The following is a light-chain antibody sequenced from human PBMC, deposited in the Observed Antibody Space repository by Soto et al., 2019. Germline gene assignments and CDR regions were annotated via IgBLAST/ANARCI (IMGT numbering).Light chain of an antibody. V-gene: IGKV3-15*01. CDR1: QSVSSN. J-gene: IGKJ1*01. Sequence: EIVMTQSPATLSVSPGERATLSCRASQSVSSNLAWYQQKPGQAPRLPIYGASTRAPGIPARFSGSGSGTEFTLTISSLQSEDFAVYYCQQYNNWPRTFGQGTKVEI. CDR3: QQYNNWPRT. CDR2: GAS.